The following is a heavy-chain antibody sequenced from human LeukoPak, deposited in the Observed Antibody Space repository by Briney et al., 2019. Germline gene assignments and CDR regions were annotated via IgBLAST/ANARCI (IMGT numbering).Heavy chain of an antibody. J-gene: IGHJ4*02. Sequence: SETLSLTCAVYGGSFSGSYWKWIRQPPGKGLEWIGKINYRGNTNYNPSLWGRVTISVDTSTNQFSLKLRSVTAADTAVYFCARESPRDDYGDFVVFDSWGQGTLVTVSS. V-gene: IGHV4-34*01. CDR1: GGSFSGSY. CDR3: ARESPRDDYGDFVVFDS. D-gene: IGHD4-17*01. CDR2: INYRGNT.